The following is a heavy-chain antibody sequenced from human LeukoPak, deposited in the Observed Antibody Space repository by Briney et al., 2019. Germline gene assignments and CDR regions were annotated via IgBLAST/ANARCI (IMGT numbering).Heavy chain of an antibody. CDR2: INPNSGGT. V-gene: IGHV1-2*02. CDR1: GYTFTGYY. CDR3: ARSGYYSSSWLNWLDP. D-gene: IGHD6-13*01. Sequence: ASVKVSCKASGYTFTGYYMHCVRQAPGQGLEWMGWINPNSGGTNYAQKFQGRVTMTRDTSISTAYMELSRLRSDDTAVYCCARSGYYSSSWLNWLDPWGQGPLVSVSS. J-gene: IGHJ5*02.